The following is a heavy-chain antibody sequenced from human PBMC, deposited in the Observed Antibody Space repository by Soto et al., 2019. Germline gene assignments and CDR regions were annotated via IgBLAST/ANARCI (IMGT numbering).Heavy chain of an antibody. CDR2: ISKDGNSE. J-gene: IGHJ1*01. CDR3: AREDESSGHAGTFHH. D-gene: IGHD3-22*01. V-gene: IGHV3-30-3*01. CDR1: GFTFSTYV. Sequence: QVPLVESGGGVVQPGRSLRLSCAASGFTFSTYVMHWVRHAPGKGLEWVAGISKDGNSEHYADSVKGRFTISRDNSKSTLNLQMNSLTGGDTAVYHCAREDESSGHAGTFHHWGQGTLVTVS.